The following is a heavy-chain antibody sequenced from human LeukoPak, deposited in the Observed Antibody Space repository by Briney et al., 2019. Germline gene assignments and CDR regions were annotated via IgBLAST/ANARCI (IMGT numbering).Heavy chain of an antibody. J-gene: IGHJ6*02. CDR2: ISTSRSYI. CDR3: ARDRGGLLWFEDQPPRSGMDV. Sequence: PGESLRLSCAASGFTFSNYRMNWVRQAPGKGLEWVSSISTSRSYINYADSVKGRFTISRDNAKDSLYLQMNSLRAEDTAVYYCARDRGGLLWFEDQPPRSGMDVWGQGTTVTVSS. CDR1: GFTFSNYR. D-gene: IGHD3-10*01. V-gene: IGHV3-21*01.